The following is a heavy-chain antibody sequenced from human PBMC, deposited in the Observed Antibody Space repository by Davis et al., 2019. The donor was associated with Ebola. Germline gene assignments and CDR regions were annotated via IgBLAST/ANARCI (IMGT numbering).Heavy chain of an antibody. CDR1: GGSISSGDYY. V-gene: IGHV4-30-4*02. CDR2: IYYSGST. Sequence: SETLSLTCTVSGGSISSGDYYWSWIRQPPGKGLEWIGYIYYSGSTYYNPSLKSGVTISVDTSKNQFSLKLSSVTAADTAVYYCARIMTTVTTGWFDPWGQGTLVTVSS. D-gene: IGHD4-17*01. CDR3: ARIMTTVTTGWFDP. J-gene: IGHJ5*02.